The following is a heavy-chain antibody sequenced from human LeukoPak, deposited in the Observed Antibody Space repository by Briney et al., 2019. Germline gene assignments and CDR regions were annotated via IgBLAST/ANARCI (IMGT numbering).Heavy chain of an antibody. D-gene: IGHD2-21*02. V-gene: IGHV3-23*01. Sequence: PGGSLRLSCAASGFTFSNYAMSWVRQAPGKGLEWVSGINVSGGSTFYADSVRGRFTISRDNSKNTLYLQMNSLRAEDTAVYYCAKGGGDHHFDYWGQGTLVTVSS. J-gene: IGHJ4*02. CDR2: INVSGGST. CDR1: GFTFSNYA. CDR3: AKGGGDHHFDY.